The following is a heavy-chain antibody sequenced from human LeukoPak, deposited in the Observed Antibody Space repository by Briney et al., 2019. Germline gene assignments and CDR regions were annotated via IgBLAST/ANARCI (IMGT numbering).Heavy chain of an antibody. CDR3: AKNNRWLQLGD. CDR1: GYALRNDW. D-gene: IGHD5-24*01. CDR2: GKEDETEK. V-gene: IGHV3-7*01. Sequence: GGSLRLSCVVSGYALRNDWMVWVRQAPGKGLEWVATGKEDETEKDYVDSVRGRFTIFTDNAKNSLYLQMNSLRPEDTAVYYCAKNNRWLQLGDWGQGTLVTVSS. J-gene: IGHJ4*02.